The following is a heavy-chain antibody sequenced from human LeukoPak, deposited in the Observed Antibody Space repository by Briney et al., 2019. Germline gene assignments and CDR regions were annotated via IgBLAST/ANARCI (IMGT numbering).Heavy chain of an antibody. CDR3: AKETYSSGWYPYFDY. J-gene: IGHJ4*02. Sequence: GGSLRLSCAASGFTFSNYWMSWVRQAPGKGLEWVANIKQDGSEKYYVDSVKGRFTISRDNAKNSLYLQVNSLRAEDTAVYYCAKETYSSGWYPYFDYWGQGTLVTVSS. D-gene: IGHD6-19*01. CDR1: GFTFSNYW. CDR2: IKQDGSEK. V-gene: IGHV3-7*03.